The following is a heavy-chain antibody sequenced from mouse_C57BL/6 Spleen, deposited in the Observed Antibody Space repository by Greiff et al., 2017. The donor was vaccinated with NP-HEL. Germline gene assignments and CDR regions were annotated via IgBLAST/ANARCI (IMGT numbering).Heavy chain of an antibody. D-gene: IGHD2-4*01. CDR3: TTNYYDYDGRVFDY. Sequence: EVQLQQSGAELVRPGASVKLSCTASGFNIKDDYMHWVKQRPEQGLEWIGWIDPENGDTEYASKFQGKATITADTSSNTAYLQLSSLTSEDTAVYYCTTNYYDYDGRVFDYWGQGTTLTVSS. CDR1: GFNIKDDY. V-gene: IGHV14-4*01. J-gene: IGHJ2*01. CDR2: IDPENGDT.